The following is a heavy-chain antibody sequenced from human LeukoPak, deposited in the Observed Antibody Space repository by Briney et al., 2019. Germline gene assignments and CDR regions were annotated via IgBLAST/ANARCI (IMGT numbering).Heavy chain of an antibody. CDR3: ARGPLGYCSVTSCQFDY. Sequence: GGSLRLSCAASGFTFSNCWMSWVREAPGKGLEWVANIKQDGSEEYYVDSVKGRFTISRVNAENSLFLQMNSLRVEDTAVYYCARGPLGYCSVTSCQFDYWGQGTLVTVSS. J-gene: IGHJ4*02. V-gene: IGHV3-7*01. D-gene: IGHD2-2*01. CDR1: GFTFSNCW. CDR2: IKQDGSEE.